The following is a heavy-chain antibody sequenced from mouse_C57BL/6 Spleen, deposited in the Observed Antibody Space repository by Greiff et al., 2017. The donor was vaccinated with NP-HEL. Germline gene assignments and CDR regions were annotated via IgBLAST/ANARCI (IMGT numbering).Heavy chain of an antibody. D-gene: IGHD1-1*01. CDR2: IWGVGST. V-gene: IGHV2-6*01. CDR1: GFSLTSYG. CDR3: ASVDGSSRFAY. J-gene: IGHJ3*01. Sequence: QVQLQQSGPGLVAPSQSLSITCTVSGFSLTSYGVDWVRQSPGKGLEWLGVIWGVGSTNYNSALKSRLSISKDNSKSQVFLKMNSLQTDDTAMYYCASVDGSSRFAYWGQGTLVTVSA.